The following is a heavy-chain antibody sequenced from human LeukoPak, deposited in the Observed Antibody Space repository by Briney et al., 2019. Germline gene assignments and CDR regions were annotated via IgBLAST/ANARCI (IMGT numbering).Heavy chain of an antibody. CDR2: ISYDGNNK. D-gene: IGHD3-22*01. CDR1: GFTSSA. CDR3: AKITTSTNCCLEGSQH. V-gene: IGHV3-30-3*02. Sequence: PGGSLRLSCAASGFTSSAMHWVRQAPGKGLEWVAVISYDGNNKNYADSVKGRFTVSRDNSNNTLYLQMNSLRPEDTAVYYCAKITTSTNCCLEGSQHWGQGTLVTVSS. J-gene: IGHJ1*01.